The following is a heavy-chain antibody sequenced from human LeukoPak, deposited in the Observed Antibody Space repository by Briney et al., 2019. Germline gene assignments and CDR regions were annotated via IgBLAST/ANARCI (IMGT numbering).Heavy chain of an antibody. CDR2: ISSSGSTI. CDR3: ARDPVGKRGFFDY. J-gene: IGHJ4*02. CDR1: GFPFTSYS. Sequence: GGSLRLSCAASGFPFTSYSMNWVRQAPGKGLEWVSYISSSGSTIYYADSVKGRFTISRDNAKNSLYLQMNSLRAEDTAVYYCARDPVGKRGFFDYWGQGTLVTVSS. D-gene: IGHD4-23*01. V-gene: IGHV3-48*04.